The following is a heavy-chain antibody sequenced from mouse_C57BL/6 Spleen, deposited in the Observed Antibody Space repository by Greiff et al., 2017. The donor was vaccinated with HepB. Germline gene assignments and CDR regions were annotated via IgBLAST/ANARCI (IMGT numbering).Heavy chain of an antibody. CDR2: IYPRSGNT. CDR3: ARAMITTVVEDYAMDY. V-gene: IGHV1-81*01. Sequence: QVQLQQSGAELARPGASVKLSCKASGYTFTSYGISWVKQRTGQGLEWIGEIYPRSGNTYYNEKFKGKATLTADKSSSTAYMELRSLTSEDSAVYFCARAMITTVVEDYAMDYWGKGTSVTVSS. CDR1: GYTFTSYG. J-gene: IGHJ4*01. D-gene: IGHD1-1*01.